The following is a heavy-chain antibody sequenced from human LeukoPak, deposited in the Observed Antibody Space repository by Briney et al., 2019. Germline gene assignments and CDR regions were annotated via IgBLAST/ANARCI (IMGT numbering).Heavy chain of an antibody. CDR2: INPSGGRT. CDR3: AREGVCSSTSCSYWYFDL. V-gene: IGHV1-46*01. CDR1: GYTFTSYY. J-gene: IGHJ2*01. D-gene: IGHD2-2*01. Sequence: ASVKVSCKASGYTFTSYYMHWVRQAPGQGLEWMGIINPSGGRTSYAQKFQGRVTMTRDMSTSTVYMELSSLRSEDTAVYYCAREGVCSSTSCSYWYFDLWGRGTLVTVSS.